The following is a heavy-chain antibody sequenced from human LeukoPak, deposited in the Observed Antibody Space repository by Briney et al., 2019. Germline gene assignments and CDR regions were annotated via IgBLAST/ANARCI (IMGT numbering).Heavy chain of an antibody. J-gene: IGHJ4*02. CDR3: AKDPSKFHYYGSGSYTPYFDY. CDR2: ISSSGSTI. V-gene: IGHV3-48*03. Sequence: GGSLRLSCAASGFTFSSYEMNWVRQAPGKGLEWVSYISSSGSTIYYADSVKGRFAISRDNAKNSLYLQMNSLRAEDTAVYYCAKDPSKFHYYGSGSYTPYFDYWGQGTLVTVSS. CDR1: GFTFSSYE. D-gene: IGHD3-10*01.